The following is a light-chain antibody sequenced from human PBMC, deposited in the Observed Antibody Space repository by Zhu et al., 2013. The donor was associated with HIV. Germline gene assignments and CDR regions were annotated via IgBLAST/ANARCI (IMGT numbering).Light chain of an antibody. J-gene: IGKJ3*01. V-gene: IGKV2-28*01. Sequence: DIVMTQSPLSLPVTPGEPASISCRSSQSLLHSNGYKYLDWYLQKPGQSPQLLIYLGSNRASGVPDRFSGSGSGTDFTLKISRVEAEDVGVYYCMQALQTPFTFGPGTKVDIK. CDR3: MQALQTPFT. CDR1: QSLLHSNGYKY. CDR2: LGS.